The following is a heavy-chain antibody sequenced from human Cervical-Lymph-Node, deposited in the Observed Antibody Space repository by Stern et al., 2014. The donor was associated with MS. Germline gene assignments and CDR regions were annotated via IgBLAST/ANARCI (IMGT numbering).Heavy chain of an antibody. V-gene: IGHV1-69*01. CDR2: ITPIFAAT. D-gene: IGHD2-21*01. CDR3: ARGDSEAPIYYFDY. J-gene: IGHJ4*02. CDR1: GGTFSNYA. Sequence: VQLVQSGAEVKKPGSSVKVSCKTSGGTFSNYAISWVRQAPGQGLEWMGGITPIFAATNYAQKFQGRVTITADESTRTAYMELSSLRSDDTAMYYCARGDSEAPIYYFDYWGQGTLVTVSS.